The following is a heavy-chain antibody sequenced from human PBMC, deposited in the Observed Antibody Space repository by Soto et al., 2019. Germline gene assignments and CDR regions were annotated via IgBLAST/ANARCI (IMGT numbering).Heavy chain of an antibody. V-gene: IGHV3-33*01. CDR1: GVIFSGYG. D-gene: IGHD1-26*01. CDR3: ARDGVGATVFFGYFDY. J-gene: IGHJ4*02. CDR2: IRYDGSNI. Sequence: QVQLVESGGGVVQPGRSLRLSCAASGVIFSGYGMHWVRQAPGKGLEWVAVIRYDGSNIYYADSVKGRFTISRDNSKNTLYLQMNSLRAEDTAVYYRARDGVGATVFFGYFDYWGQGALVTVSS.